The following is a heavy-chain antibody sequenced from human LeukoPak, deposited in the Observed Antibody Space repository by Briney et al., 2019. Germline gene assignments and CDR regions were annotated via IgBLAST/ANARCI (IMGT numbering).Heavy chain of an antibody. J-gene: IGHJ4*02. CDR3: AKDRSIGTYYTFDS. V-gene: IGHV3-23*01. Sequence: GGSLRLSCAASGFTFNNYAMSWVRQAPGKWLEWVSTVSGSGAIAYYTDSDKGRFTISRDNSKSTLYLQMSSLTAKDTAVYYCAKDRSIGTYYTFDSWGQGTLVTVSS. D-gene: IGHD1-26*01. CDR1: GFTFNNYA. CDR2: VSGSGAIA.